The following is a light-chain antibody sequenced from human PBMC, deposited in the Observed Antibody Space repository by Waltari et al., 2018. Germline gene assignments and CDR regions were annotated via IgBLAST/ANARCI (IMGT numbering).Light chain of an antibody. CDR3: SSYAGNNNVV. Sequence: QSALTQPPSASGSPGQSVTISCTGTSSDVGGYNYVPWYQQPPGKAPKPMIYEFNKRPSGVPDRFSGSKSGNAASLTVSGLQADDDADYFCSSYAGNNNVVFGGGTKLTVL. J-gene: IGLJ2*01. CDR1: SSDVGGYNY. CDR2: EFN. V-gene: IGLV2-8*01.